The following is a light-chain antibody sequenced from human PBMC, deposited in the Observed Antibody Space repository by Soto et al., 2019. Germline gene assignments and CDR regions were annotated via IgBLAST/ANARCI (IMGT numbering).Light chain of an antibody. CDR2: EVS. J-gene: IGLJ1*01. CDR3: SSYTSSSTLV. CDR1: SSDVCGYNY. Sequence: HSALPHPASVSMSPGQSITISCTGTSSDVCGYNYVSWYQQHPGKAPKLMIYEVSNRPSGVSNRFSGSKSGNTASLTISGRQAEDEADDYCSSYTSSSTLVFGTGTKVTVL. V-gene: IGLV2-14*01.